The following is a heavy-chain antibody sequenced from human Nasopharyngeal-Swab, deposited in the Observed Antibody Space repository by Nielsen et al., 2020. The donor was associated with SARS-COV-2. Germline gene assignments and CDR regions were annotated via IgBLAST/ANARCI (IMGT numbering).Heavy chain of an antibody. D-gene: IGHD1-7*01. Sequence: ASVNVSCKASGYTFTSYYLHWVRQAPGQGLEWMGIINPTDGSTSYAQKFEGRVTMTRVTSTRTVYMELNSLRSEDTAVYYCARVLPFRITGTSGMDVWGQGTTVTVSS. CDR3: ARVLPFRITGTSGMDV. CDR1: GYTFTSYY. V-gene: IGHV1-46*01. J-gene: IGHJ6*02. CDR2: INPTDGST.